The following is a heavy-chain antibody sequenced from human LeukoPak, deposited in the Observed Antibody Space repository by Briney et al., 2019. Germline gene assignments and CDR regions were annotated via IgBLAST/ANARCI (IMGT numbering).Heavy chain of an antibody. D-gene: IGHD6-19*01. J-gene: IGHJ4*02. CDR1: GFTFSSYS. Sequence: PGGSLRLSCAASGFTFSSYSMNWVRQAPGKGLGWVSSISSSSSYIYYADSVKGRFTISRDNAKNSLYLQMNSLRAEDTAVYYCARDGPLGWLADYWGQGTLVTVSS. CDR3: ARDGPLGWLADY. V-gene: IGHV3-21*01. CDR2: ISSSSSYI.